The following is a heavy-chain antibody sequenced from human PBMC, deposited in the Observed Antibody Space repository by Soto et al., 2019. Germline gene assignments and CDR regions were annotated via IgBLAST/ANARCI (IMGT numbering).Heavy chain of an antibody. V-gene: IGHV3-23*01. Sequence: EVQLLESGGGLVQPGGSLRLSCAASGFTFTDYAMTWVRQAPGKGLEWVSSISGSASSTFYAGSVKGRFTISRDNSRNTVSLQMNSLRAKDTAVYYCAKASSTISPDYWGQGTLVTVSS. CDR2: ISGSASST. J-gene: IGHJ4*02. CDR3: AKASSTISPDY. D-gene: IGHD5-12*01. CDR1: GFTFTDYA.